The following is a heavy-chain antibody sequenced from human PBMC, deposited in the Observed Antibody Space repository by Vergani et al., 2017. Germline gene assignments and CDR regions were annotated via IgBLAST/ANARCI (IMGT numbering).Heavy chain of an antibody. CDR3: TTAWGLYYLHGEYFQY. J-gene: IGHJ1*01. CDR2: ISSDSGNI. CDR1: GFTFDTYT. V-gene: IGHV3-21*02. Sequence: EVQLLESGGGLVQPGGSRRLSCAGAGFTFDTYTMAYVRQAPGKGLEWVATISSDSGNIFYADSVKGRFTISRDNAKNTLFLQMNSLKDEDTAVYYCTTAWGLYYLHGEYFQYWGRGTLVSVSS. D-gene: IGHD3-10*01.